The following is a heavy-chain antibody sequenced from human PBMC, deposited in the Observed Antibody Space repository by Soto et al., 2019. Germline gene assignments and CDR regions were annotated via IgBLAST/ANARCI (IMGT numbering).Heavy chain of an antibody. CDR2: IYYSGST. V-gene: IGHV4-59*01. Sequence: SETLSLTCTVSGGSISSYYWSWIRQPPGKGLEWIGYIYYSGSTNYNPSLKSRVTISVDTSKNQFSLKLSSVTAADTAVYYCASYANYNHYWGQGTLVTVSS. J-gene: IGHJ4*02. D-gene: IGHD4-4*01. CDR3: ASYANYNHY. CDR1: GGSISSYY.